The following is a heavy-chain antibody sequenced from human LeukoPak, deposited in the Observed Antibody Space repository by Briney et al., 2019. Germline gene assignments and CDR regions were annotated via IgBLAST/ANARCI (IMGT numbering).Heavy chain of an antibody. V-gene: IGHV3-30*02. J-gene: IGHJ4*02. CDR2: IRYDGSNK. CDR3: AKVGGDSSGYFPFDY. Sequence: PGGSLRLSCAASGFTFSSYGMHWVRQAPGKGLEWVAFIRYDGSNKYYADSVKGRFTISRDNSKNTLYLQMNSLRAEDTAVYYCAKVGGDSSGYFPFDYWGQGTLVTVSS. D-gene: IGHD3-22*01. CDR1: GFTFSSYG.